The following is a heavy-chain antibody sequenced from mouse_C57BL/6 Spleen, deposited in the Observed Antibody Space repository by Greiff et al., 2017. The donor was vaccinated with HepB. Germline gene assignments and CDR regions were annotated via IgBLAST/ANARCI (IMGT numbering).Heavy chain of an antibody. V-gene: IGHV1-66*01. D-gene: IGHD2-1*01. Sequence: QVQLKESGPELVKPGASVKISCKASGYSFTSYYIHWVKQRPGQGLEWIGWIYPGSGNTKYNEKFKGKATLTADTSSSTAYMQLSSLTSEDSAVYYCARSGGNYPYYYAMDYWGQGTSVTVSS. J-gene: IGHJ4*01. CDR2: IYPGSGNT. CDR3: ARSGGNYPYYYAMDY. CDR1: GYSFTSYY.